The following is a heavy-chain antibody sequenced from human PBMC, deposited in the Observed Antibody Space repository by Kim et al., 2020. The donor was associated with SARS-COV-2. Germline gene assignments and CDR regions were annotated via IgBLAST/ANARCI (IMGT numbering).Heavy chain of an antibody. CDR1: GYTFTGYY. Sequence: ASVKVSCKASGYTFTGYYMHWVRQAPGQGLEWMGWINPNSGGTNYAQKFQGWVTMTRDTSISTAYMELSRLRCDDTAVYYCARESIAAAGYYYYGMDVWGQGTTVTVSS. CDR3: ARESIAAAGYYYYGMDV. D-gene: IGHD6-13*01. J-gene: IGHJ6*02. V-gene: IGHV1-2*04. CDR2: INPNSGGT.